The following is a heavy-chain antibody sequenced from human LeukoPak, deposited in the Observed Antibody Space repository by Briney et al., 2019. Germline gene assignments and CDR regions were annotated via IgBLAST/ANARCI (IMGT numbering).Heavy chain of an antibody. D-gene: IGHD6-13*01. V-gene: IGHV3-74*01. J-gene: IGHJ4*02. Sequence: GGSLRLSCGASGFTFGTYWMHWVRQAPGKGLVWVSGISSDGGTTTYADSVKGRFTISRDISKNMVYLQMNSLGAEDTALYYCAKDMEFWAAAGTALNWGQGTLVTVTS. CDR3: AKDMEFWAAAGTALN. CDR2: ISSDGGTT. CDR1: GFTFGTYW.